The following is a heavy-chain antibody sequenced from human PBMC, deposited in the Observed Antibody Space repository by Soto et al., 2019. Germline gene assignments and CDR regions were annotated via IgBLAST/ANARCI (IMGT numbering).Heavy chain of an antibody. Sequence: XETLSLTCAVYGWSFSGYYWSWIRQPPGKGLEWIGEINHSGSTNYNPSLKSRVTISVDTSKNQFSLKLSSVTAADTAVYYCARQDYVWGSYRPGYGMDVWGQGTTVTVSS. V-gene: IGHV4-34*01. CDR1: GWSFSGYY. CDR3: ARQDYVWGSYRPGYGMDV. CDR2: INHSGST. D-gene: IGHD3-16*02. J-gene: IGHJ6*02.